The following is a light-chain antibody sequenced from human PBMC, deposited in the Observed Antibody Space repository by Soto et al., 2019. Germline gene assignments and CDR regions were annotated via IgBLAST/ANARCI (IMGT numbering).Light chain of an antibody. CDR1: QSVSNY. CDR3: QQRCTWPWT. J-gene: IGKJ2*01. V-gene: IGKV3-11*02. Sequence: ETVLTQSPATLSMSPGERANLSCRASQSVSNYLAWYQQKPGQPPRLLIYDASNRATGIPARFSGSRSGRDFTLTISSLEPEDFAVYYCQQRCTWPWTFGQGTKLEIK. CDR2: DAS.